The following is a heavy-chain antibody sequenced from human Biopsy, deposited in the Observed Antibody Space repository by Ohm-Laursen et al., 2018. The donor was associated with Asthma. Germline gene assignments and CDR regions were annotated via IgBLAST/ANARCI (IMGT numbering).Heavy chain of an antibody. CDR3: ARGQKSAGDRWFDP. Sequence: ASVKVSCKASGYAFIGSHIHWMRQAPGQGLEWMGRINPNGGGTNYAQKFQGRVTMTRDTSISTAYMEVSRLRSDDTAVYYCARGQKSAGDRWFDPWGQGTLVIVSS. J-gene: IGHJ5*02. CDR1: GYAFIGSH. D-gene: IGHD6-13*01. V-gene: IGHV1-2*06. CDR2: INPNGGGT.